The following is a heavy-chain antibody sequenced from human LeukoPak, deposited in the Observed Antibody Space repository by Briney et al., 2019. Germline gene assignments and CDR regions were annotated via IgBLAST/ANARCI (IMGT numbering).Heavy chain of an antibody. Sequence: PGGSLRLXCAASGFTFSSYEMHWVRQAPGKGLEWLSYISSSGSTIYYADSVKGRFTISRDNAKNSLYLQMDSLRVEDTAIYYCVRGSCSAWGQGTLVTVSS. CDR2: ISSSGSTI. J-gene: IGHJ5*02. D-gene: IGHD3-10*02. V-gene: IGHV3-48*03. CDR1: GFTFSSYE. CDR3: VRGSCSA.